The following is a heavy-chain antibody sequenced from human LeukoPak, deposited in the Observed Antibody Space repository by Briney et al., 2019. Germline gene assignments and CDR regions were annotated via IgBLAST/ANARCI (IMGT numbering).Heavy chain of an antibody. D-gene: IGHD4-11*01. J-gene: IGHJ4*02. CDR2: INPNSGGT. V-gene: IGHV1-2*02. CDR3: ARAMTTVIYFNN. CDR1: GYTFTGYY. Sequence: GASVKVSCKASGYTFTGYYMHWVRQAPGQGLEWMGWINPNSGGTNYAQKFQGRVTMTRDPSINTAYMELSSLKSDDTAVYHCARAMTTVIYFNNWGQGTLVTVSS.